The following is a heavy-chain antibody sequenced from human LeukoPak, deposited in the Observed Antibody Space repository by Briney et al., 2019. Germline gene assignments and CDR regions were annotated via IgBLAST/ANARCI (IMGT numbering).Heavy chain of an antibody. D-gene: IGHD6-13*01. CDR3: ARGSREAAAGGDYYYYGMDV. CDR2: INAGNGNT. J-gene: IGHJ6*02. CDR1: GYTFTNYY. V-gene: IGHV1-3*01. Sequence: ASVKVFCKTSGYTFTNYYMHWVRQAPGQRLEWMGWINAGNGNTKYSQKFQGRVTITRDTSASTAYMELSSLRSEDTAVYYCARGSREAAAGGDYYYYGMDVWGQGTTVTVSS.